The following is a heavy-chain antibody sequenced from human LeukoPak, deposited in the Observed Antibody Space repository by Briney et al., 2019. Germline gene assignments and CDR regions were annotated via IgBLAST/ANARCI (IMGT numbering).Heavy chain of an antibody. Sequence: PGGSLRLSCAASGFTFSSYAMSWVRQAPGKGLEWVSAISGSGGSTYYADSVKGRFTISRDNSKNTLYLQMNSLRAEDTAVYYCARGLGLRWSLDCWGQGTLVTVSS. J-gene: IGHJ4*02. V-gene: IGHV3-23*01. D-gene: IGHD4-23*01. CDR2: ISGSGGST. CDR1: GFTFSSYA. CDR3: ARGLGLRWSLDC.